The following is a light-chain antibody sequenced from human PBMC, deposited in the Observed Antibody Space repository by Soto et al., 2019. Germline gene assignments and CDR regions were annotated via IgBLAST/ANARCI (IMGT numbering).Light chain of an antibody. J-gene: IGLJ1*01. V-gene: IGLV2-14*01. CDR1: SSDVGNYKY. Sequence: ALTQPASVSGSPGQSITISRTGTSSDVGNYKYVSWYQQHPGKAPKLMIYEVSNRPSGVSNRFSGSKSGNTASLTISGLQAEDETDYYCFSYTSSGTYVFGTGTKVTVL. CDR3: FSYTSSGTYV. CDR2: EVS.